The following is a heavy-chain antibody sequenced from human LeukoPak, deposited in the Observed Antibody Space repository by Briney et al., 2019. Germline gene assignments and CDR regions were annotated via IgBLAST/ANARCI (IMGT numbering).Heavy chain of an antibody. J-gene: IGHJ5*02. V-gene: IGHV3-23*01. CDR3: AKDQGIRDGYNLYRWFDP. D-gene: IGHD5-24*01. CDR2: ISGSGGST. Sequence: GGSLRLSCAASGFTFSSYAMSWVRQAPGKGLEWVSAISGSGGSTYYADSVKGRFTISRDNSKNTLYLQMNSLRAEDTAVYYCAKDQGIRDGYNLYRWFDPWGQGTLVTVSS. CDR1: GFTFSSYA.